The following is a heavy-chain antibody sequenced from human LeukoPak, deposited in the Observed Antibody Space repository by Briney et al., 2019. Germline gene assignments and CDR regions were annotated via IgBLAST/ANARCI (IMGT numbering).Heavy chain of an antibody. J-gene: IGHJ4*02. Sequence: GGSLRLSCVASGFTFNIYGMSWIRQAPGKGLEWVSSVGGSDDIHYADSVKGRFTGYRDDAKNTVYLQMNSLRVEDTATYFCAKDATPRNRLWDHFDSWGQGTLVSVSS. D-gene: IGHD2-21*01. V-gene: IGHV3-23*01. CDR1: GFTFNIYG. CDR2: VGGSDDI. CDR3: AKDATPRNRLWDHFDS.